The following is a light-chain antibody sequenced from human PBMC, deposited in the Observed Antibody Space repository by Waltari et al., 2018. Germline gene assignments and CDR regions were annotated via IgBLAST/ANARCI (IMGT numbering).Light chain of an antibody. CDR2: KAS. J-gene: IGKJ3*01. CDR1: QRISNW. V-gene: IGKV1-5*03. CDR3: QQYNSFSFT. Sequence: DIQMTQSPSTLSASVGYRVTITCRASQRISNWVAWYQQKPGEAPHLLIYKASTSEGGVPSRFSGSGSGTEFTLTISSLQPDDFATYYCQQYNSFSFTFGPGTKVDI.